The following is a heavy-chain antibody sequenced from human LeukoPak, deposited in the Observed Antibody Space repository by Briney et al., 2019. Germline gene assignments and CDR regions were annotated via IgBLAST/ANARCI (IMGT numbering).Heavy chain of an antibody. CDR3: ARDQGTVLLWFGYYMDV. V-gene: IGHV1-69*13. Sequence: SVKVSCKVSVGTFSSYAVSWVRQAPGQGLEWMGGIIPIFGTANYAQKFQGRVTITADESTSTAYMELSSLRSEDTAVYYCARDQGTVLLWFGYYMDVWGKGTTVTVSS. CDR1: VGTFSSYA. J-gene: IGHJ6*03. D-gene: IGHD3-10*01. CDR2: IIPIFGTA.